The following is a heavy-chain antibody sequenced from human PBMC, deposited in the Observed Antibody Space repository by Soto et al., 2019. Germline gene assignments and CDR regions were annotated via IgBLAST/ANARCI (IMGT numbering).Heavy chain of an antibody. D-gene: IGHD1-1*01. Sequence: QVQLVESGGGLVKPGGSLRLSCAASGFTFSDYYISWIRQAPGKGLEWVSYISSSGSTIYYADSEKGRFTIHRDNAKNSLYLQMNSLRAEYTAVYYCASRSRGQLDFDYWGQGTLGTGSS. CDR2: ISSSGSTI. CDR3: ASRSRGQLDFDY. V-gene: IGHV3-11*01. CDR1: GFTFSDYY. J-gene: IGHJ4*02.